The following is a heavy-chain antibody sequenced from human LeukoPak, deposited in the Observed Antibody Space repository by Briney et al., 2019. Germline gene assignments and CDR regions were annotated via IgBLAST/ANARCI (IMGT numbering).Heavy chain of an antibody. V-gene: IGHV3-7*03. CDR2: INEGGNEK. CDR1: GFTFRNYW. CDR3: ARHPNSNWDY. J-gene: IGHJ4*02. D-gene: IGHD6-13*01. Sequence: GGSLRLSCAASGFTFRNYWMSWVRQVPGKGLEWVVNINEGGNEKNYVDSVKGRFTASRDNAQNSLYLQMNSLRVEDAAVYYCARHPNSNWDYWGQGTLVTVSS.